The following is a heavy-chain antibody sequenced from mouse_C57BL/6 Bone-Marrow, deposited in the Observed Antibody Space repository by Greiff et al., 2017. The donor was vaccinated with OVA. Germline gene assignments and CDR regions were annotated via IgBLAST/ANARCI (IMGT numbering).Heavy chain of an antibody. V-gene: IGHV1-76*01. CDR2: IYPGSGNT. J-gene: IGHJ3*01. Sequence: QVQLKESGAELVRPGASVKLSCKASGYTFTDYYINWVKQRPGQGLEWIARIYPGSGNTYYNEKFKGKATLTAEKSSSTAYMQLGSLTSEDSAVYFCARGGRWLLWFAYWGQGTLVTVSA. D-gene: IGHD2-3*01. CDR1: GYTFTDYY. CDR3: ARGGRWLLWFAY.